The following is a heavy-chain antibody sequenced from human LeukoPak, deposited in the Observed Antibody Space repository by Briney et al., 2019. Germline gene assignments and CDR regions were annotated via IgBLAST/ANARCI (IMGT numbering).Heavy chain of an antibody. D-gene: IGHD5-12*01. V-gene: IGHV3-21*05. CDR2: ISSSSSYT. J-gene: IGHJ4*02. CDR3: ARDLTGYDFRYYFDY. Sequence: GGSLRLSCAASGFTFSSYAMSWVRQAPGKGLEWVSYISSSSSYTNYADSVKGRFTISRDNAKNSLYLQMNSLRAEDTAVYYCARDLTGYDFRYYFDYWGQGTLVTVSS. CDR1: GFTFSSYA.